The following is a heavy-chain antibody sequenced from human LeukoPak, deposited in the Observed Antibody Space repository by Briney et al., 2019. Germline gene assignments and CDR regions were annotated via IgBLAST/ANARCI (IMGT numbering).Heavy chain of an antibody. CDR1: GYTFTGYY. J-gene: IGHJ4*02. CDR2: INPNSGGT. D-gene: IGHD3-22*01. V-gene: IGHV1-2*02. Sequence: ASMKVSCKASGYTFTGYYMHWVRQAPGQGLEWMGWINPNSGGTNYAQKFQGRVTMTRDTSISTAYMELSRLRSDDTAVYYCARGRYYYDSSGYYFDYWGQGTLVTVSS. CDR3: ARGRYYYDSSGYYFDY.